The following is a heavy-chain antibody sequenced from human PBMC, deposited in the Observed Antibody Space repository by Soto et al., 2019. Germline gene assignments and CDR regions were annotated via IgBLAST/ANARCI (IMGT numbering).Heavy chain of an antibody. J-gene: IGHJ4*02. CDR2: ISTYNGNT. CDR3: ARGPTDYYDNSANYFLDY. CDR1: GYTFITYG. V-gene: IGHV1-18*01. D-gene: IGHD3-22*01. Sequence: QVQLVQSGAEVKKPGASVKVSCKASGYTFITYGVSWVRQAPGQGLDWLGWISTYNGNTRYAERLQGRVTMTTDTTTKGAYMELRNLRSDDTAVYYCARGPTDYYDNSANYFLDYWGQGTLVTVSS.